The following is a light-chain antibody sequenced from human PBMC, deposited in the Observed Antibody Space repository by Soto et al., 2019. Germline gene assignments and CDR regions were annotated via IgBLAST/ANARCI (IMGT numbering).Light chain of an antibody. V-gene: IGKV3-11*01. CDR1: QSVNSY. CDR2: DAS. Sequence: IVLTHSPATLSLSPGERATLSFRASQSVNSYLAWYQQKPGQAPRLLIYDASNRATGIPARFSGSGSGTDFTLTISSLEPEDFAVYYCQQRSNWITFGQGTRLENK. J-gene: IGKJ5*01. CDR3: QQRSNWIT.